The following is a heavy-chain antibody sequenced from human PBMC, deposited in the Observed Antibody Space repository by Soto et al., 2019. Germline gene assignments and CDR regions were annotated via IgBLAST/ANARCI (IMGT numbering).Heavy chain of an antibody. V-gene: IGHV3-30*18. CDR3: AKDRGVNSRSWSFDY. CDR2: ISYDGSNK. D-gene: IGHD6-13*01. J-gene: IGHJ4*02. CDR1: GFTFSSYG. Sequence: GGSLRLSCAASGFTFSSYGMHWVRQTPGKGLEWVAVISYDGSNKYYADSVKGRFTISRDNSKNTLYLQMNNLRAEDTAVYYCAKDRGVNSRSWSFDYWGQGTLVTVSS.